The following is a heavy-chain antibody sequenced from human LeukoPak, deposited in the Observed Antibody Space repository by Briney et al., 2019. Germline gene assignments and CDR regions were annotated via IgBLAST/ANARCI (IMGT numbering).Heavy chain of an antibody. CDR3: ARVWDCSSTSCYGGMDV. Sequence: GGSLRLSCAASGFTFSSYSMNWVRQAPGKGLEWVSSISSSSSYIYYADSVKGRFTISRDNAKNSLYLQMNSLRAEDTAVYYCARVWDCSSTSCYGGMDVWGQGTTVTVSS. CDR1: GFTFSSYS. V-gene: IGHV3-21*01. CDR2: ISSSSSYI. J-gene: IGHJ6*02. D-gene: IGHD2-2*01.